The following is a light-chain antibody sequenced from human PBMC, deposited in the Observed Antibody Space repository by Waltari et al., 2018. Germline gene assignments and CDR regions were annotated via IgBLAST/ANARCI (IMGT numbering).Light chain of an antibody. CDR3: SSYTTSSTVV. J-gene: IGLJ2*01. V-gene: IGLV2-14*03. Sequence: QSSLTQPASVSGSPRQSITFSCTGTSSDLGTSDYVTWYQQHPGKAPKLMIYDVTKRPSGFSDRFSGSKSGNTASLTISGLQAEDEADYYCSSYTTSSTVVFGGGTKVTVL. CDR2: DVT. CDR1: SSDLGTSDY.